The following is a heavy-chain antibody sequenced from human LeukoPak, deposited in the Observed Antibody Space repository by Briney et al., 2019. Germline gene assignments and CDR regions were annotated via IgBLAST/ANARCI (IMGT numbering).Heavy chain of an antibody. Sequence: GASVKVSRKVSGCTLTELSMHWVRQAPGKGLEWMGGFDPEDGETIYAQKFQGRVTMTEDTSTDTAYMELSSLRSEDTAVYYCATTYYYGSGTFDYWGQGTLVTVSS. CDR2: FDPEDGET. D-gene: IGHD3-10*01. CDR1: GCTLTELS. V-gene: IGHV1-24*01. J-gene: IGHJ4*02. CDR3: ATTYYYGSGTFDY.